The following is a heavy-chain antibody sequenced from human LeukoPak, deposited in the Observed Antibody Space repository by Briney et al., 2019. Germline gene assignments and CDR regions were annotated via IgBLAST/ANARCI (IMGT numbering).Heavy chain of an antibody. D-gene: IGHD6-6*01. CDR1: GYTFTSYA. J-gene: IGHJ4*02. CDR2: INPNSGGT. Sequence: ASVKVSCKASGYTFTSYAMHWVRQAPGQGLEWMGWINPNSGGTNYAQKFQGRVTMTRDTSISTAYMELSRLRSDDTAVYYVARDSSSLGTDYWGQGTLVTVSS. V-gene: IGHV1-2*02. CDR3: ARDSSSLGTDY.